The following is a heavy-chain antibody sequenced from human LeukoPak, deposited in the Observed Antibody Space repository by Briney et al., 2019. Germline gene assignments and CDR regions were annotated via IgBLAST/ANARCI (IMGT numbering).Heavy chain of an antibody. J-gene: IGHJ4*02. V-gene: IGHV1-2*04. CDR1: GYTFTGYY. CDR2: INPNSGGT. D-gene: IGHD5-12*01. CDR3: ARGRGGVATIPVDY. Sequence: ASVKVSCKASGYTFTGYYMHWVRQAPGQGLEWMGWINPNSGGTNYAQKFQGWVTMTRDTSISTAYMELSRLRSDDTAVYYCARGRGGVATIPVDYWGQGTLVTVSP.